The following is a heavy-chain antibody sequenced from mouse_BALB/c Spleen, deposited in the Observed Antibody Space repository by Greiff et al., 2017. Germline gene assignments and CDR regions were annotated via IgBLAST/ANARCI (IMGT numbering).Heavy chain of an antibody. CDR2: IYPGNSDT. CDR3: TRGGYGNYGWYFDV. V-gene: IGHV1-5*01. CDR1: GYSFTSYW. Sequence: VQLQQSGTVLARPGASVKMSCKASGYSFTSYWMHWVKQRPGQGLEWIGAIYPGNSDTSYNQKFKGKAKLTAVTSASTAYMELSSLTNEDSAVYYCTRGGYGNYGWYFDVWGAGTTVTVSS. J-gene: IGHJ1*01. D-gene: IGHD2-10*02.